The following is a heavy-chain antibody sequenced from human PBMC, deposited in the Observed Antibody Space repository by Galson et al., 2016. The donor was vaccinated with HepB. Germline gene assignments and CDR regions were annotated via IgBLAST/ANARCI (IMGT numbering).Heavy chain of an antibody. D-gene: IGHD1-7*01. Sequence: SLRLSCAASGFTLSSYAMSWVRQAPGKGLEWVSTISDSGGSTYSADSVKGRFTISRDNSKNTLYLQVNSLRAEDTAVYYCAKDLSYWNSPFSDYWGQGTLVTVSS. CDR2: ISDSGGST. J-gene: IGHJ4*02. CDR1: GFTLSSYA. V-gene: IGHV3-23*01. CDR3: AKDLSYWNSPFSDY.